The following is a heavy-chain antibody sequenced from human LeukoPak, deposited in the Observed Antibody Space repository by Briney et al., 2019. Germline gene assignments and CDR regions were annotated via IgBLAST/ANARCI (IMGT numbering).Heavy chain of an antibody. CDR2: IYYSGST. J-gene: IGHJ4*02. V-gene: IGHV4-39*01. D-gene: IGHD3-10*01. CDR1: GGSISSSSYY. Sequence: SETLSLTCTVSGGSISSSSYYWGWIRQPPGKGLEWIGSIYYSGSTYYNPSLKSRVTISVDTSKNQFSLKLSSVTAADTAVYYCARHRGFYGETKNGASAGFDHWGQGTLVTVSS. CDR3: ARHRGFYGETKNGASAGFDH.